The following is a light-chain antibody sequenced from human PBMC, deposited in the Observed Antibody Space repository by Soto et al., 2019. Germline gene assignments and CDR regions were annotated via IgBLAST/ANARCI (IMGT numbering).Light chain of an antibody. CDR1: QDISIH. CDR3: QQYHHWPLWT. CDR2: GVS. J-gene: IGKJ1*01. Sequence: EIVMTQSPATLSVSPGGGATLSCSASQDISIHLAWYQQKPGQAPRLLIYGVSTRATGVPARFSGSGSGTEFTLTISSLQSEDFAVYYCQQYHHWPLWTFGQGTKVEIK. V-gene: IGKV3-15*01.